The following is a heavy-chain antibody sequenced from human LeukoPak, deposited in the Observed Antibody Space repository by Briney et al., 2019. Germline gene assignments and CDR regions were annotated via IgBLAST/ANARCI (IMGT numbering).Heavy chain of an antibody. CDR3: ARDISGTGGFDP. CDR1: GFSFSDNA. Sequence: PGGSLRLSCEASGFSFSDNAMSWVRQAPGKGLEWVAVVSYDGSDKYYADSVKGRFTISRDNSKNTVYLQMNSLRAEDTAVYYCARDISGTGGFDPRGQGTLVTVSS. D-gene: IGHD1-20*01. CDR2: VSYDGSDK. J-gene: IGHJ5*02. V-gene: IGHV3-30-3*01.